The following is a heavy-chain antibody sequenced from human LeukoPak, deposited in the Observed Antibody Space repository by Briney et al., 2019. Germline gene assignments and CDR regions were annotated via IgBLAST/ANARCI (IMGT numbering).Heavy chain of an antibody. CDR1: GGSFSGYY. D-gene: IGHD6-13*01. Sequence: SETLSLTRAVYGGSFSGYYWSWISQPPGKRLEWIGEINHSGSTNYNPSLKSRVTISVDTSKNQFSLKLSSVTAADTAVYYCARGLRIAAAGTLGYWGQGTLVTVSS. J-gene: IGHJ4*02. CDR2: INHSGST. CDR3: ARGLRIAAAGTLGY. V-gene: IGHV4-34*01.